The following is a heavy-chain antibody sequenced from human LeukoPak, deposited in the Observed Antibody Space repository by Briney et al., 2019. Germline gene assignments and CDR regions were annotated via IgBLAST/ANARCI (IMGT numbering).Heavy chain of an antibody. CDR2: ISGSGGST. D-gene: IGHD1-1*01. CDR3: AKATTGTTGGAFEI. Sequence: GGSLRLSCAASGFTFSSYSMNWVRQAPGKGLEWVSAISGSGGSTNYADSVKGRFTISRDNSKNTLYLQMTSLRAEDTAIYYCAKATTGTTGGAFEIWGQGTMVTVSS. V-gene: IGHV3-23*01. CDR1: GFTFSSYS. J-gene: IGHJ3*02.